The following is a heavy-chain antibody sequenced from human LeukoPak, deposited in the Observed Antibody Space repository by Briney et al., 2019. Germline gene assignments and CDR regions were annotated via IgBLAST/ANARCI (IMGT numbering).Heavy chain of an antibody. Sequence: PSETLSLTCTVSGYSISSGYYWGWIRQPPGKGLEWIESIYHSGSTYYNPSLKSRVTISVDTSKNQFSLKLSSATAADTAVYYCAREKGVAVAAAKSFDYWGQGTLVTVSS. CDR1: GYSISSGYY. CDR2: IYHSGST. V-gene: IGHV4-38-2*02. CDR3: AREKGVAVAAAKSFDY. J-gene: IGHJ4*02. D-gene: IGHD6-19*01.